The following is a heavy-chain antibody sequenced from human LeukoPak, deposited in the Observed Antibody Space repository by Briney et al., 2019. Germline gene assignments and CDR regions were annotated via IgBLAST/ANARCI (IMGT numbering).Heavy chain of an antibody. Sequence: SETLSLTCTVSGGSISRAGYYWSWIRQHPGRGLEWIGYVYYSGSTYYNPPLKGRVTISLDTSKNQFSLKLSYVTAADTAVYYCARDGSGSTTYFDYWGQGTLVSVSS. CDR1: GGSISRAGYY. CDR2: VYYSGST. CDR3: ARDGSGSTTYFDY. D-gene: IGHD3-3*01. J-gene: IGHJ4*02. V-gene: IGHV4-31*03.